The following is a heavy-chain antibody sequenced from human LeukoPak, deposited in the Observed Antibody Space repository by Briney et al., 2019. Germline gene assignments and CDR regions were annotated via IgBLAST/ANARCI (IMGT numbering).Heavy chain of an antibody. V-gene: IGHV3-15*01. CDR1: GFTFSNAW. CDR2: IKSKTDGGTT. J-gene: IGHJ4*02. Sequence: GGSLRLSCAASGFTFSNAWMSWVRQAPGKGLEWVGRIKSKTDGGTTDYAAPVKGRFTISRDDSKNTLYLQMNSLKTEDTAVYYCTTDLGCSSTICYGFDYWGQGTLVTVSS. D-gene: IGHD2-2*01. CDR3: TTDLGCSSTICYGFDY.